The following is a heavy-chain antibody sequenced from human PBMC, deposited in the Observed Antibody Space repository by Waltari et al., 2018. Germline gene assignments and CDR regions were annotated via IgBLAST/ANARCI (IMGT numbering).Heavy chain of an antibody. CDR1: GGSISSYY. Sequence: QVQLQESGPGLVKPSETLSLTCTVSGGSISSYYWSWIRQPPGKGLECIGYIYYSGSTNDNPSLKSRVTISVDTSKNQCSLKLSSVTAADTAVYYCARAMGSPVGYYGMDVWGQGTTVTVSS. CDR3: ARAMGSPVGYYGMDV. V-gene: IGHV4-59*01. J-gene: IGHJ6*02. CDR2: IYYSGST. D-gene: IGHD3-10*01.